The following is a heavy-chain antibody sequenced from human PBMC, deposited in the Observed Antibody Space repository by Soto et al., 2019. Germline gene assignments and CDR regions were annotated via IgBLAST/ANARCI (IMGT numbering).Heavy chain of an antibody. CDR1: GYTFTSYY. V-gene: IGHV1-46*01. CDR3: ARGDTSRYYYYGMDV. CDR2: INPSGGST. Sequence: EASVKVSCKASGYTFTSYYMHWVRQAPGQGLEWMGIINPSGGSTSYAQKFQGRVTMTRDTSTSTVYMELSSLRSEDTAVYYCARGDTSRYYYYGMDVWGQGTTVTVSS. J-gene: IGHJ6*02. D-gene: IGHD3-16*01.